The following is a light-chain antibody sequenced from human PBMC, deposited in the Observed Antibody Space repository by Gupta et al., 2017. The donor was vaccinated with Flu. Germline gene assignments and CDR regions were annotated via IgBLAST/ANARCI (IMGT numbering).Light chain of an antibody. J-gene: IGKJ4*01. Sequence: EIVMMQSPATLSVSPGERATLSCRASQSVSSNLAWYQQKPGQAPRLLIHGASFRATGIPARFSGSGSGTEFTLTISSLQSEDFAVYYCQQDNKWPFAFGGGTKVEIK. V-gene: IGKV3-15*01. CDR1: QSVSSN. CDR3: QQDNKWPFA. CDR2: GAS.